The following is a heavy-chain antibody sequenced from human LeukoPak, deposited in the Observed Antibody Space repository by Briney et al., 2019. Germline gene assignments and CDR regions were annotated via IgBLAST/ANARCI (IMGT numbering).Heavy chain of an antibody. D-gene: IGHD3-10*01. CDR3: ARENSYYHYFGY. J-gene: IGHJ4*02. CDR1: GGSISSYY. V-gene: IGHV4-59*01. CDR2: IYYSGST. Sequence: SETLSLTCTVSGGSISSYYWSWIRQPPGKGLEWIGYIYYSGSTNYNPSLKSRVTISVDTSKNQFSLKLSSVTAADTAVYYCARENSYYHYFGYWGQGTLVTVSS.